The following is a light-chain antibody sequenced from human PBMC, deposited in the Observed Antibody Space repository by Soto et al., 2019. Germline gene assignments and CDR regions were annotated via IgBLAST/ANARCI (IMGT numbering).Light chain of an antibody. CDR3: QQYDKWPYT. CDR1: QSVGNN. V-gene: IGKV3-15*01. Sequence: EVVLTQSPATLSVSPGERATLSCRTSQSVGNNLAWYQQKPGQAPRLLMYGASIRAPGLPVRFRGTGSGTEFTLTISGLQSEDVALYYCQQYDKWPYTFGQGTKVDIK. J-gene: IGKJ2*01. CDR2: GAS.